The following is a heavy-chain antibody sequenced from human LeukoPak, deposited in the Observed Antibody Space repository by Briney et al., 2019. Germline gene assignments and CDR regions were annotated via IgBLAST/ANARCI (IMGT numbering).Heavy chain of an antibody. CDR3: ARVGYSSPIGIDY. J-gene: IGHJ4*02. CDR2: IYYSGST. D-gene: IGHD6-13*01. CDR1: GGSISSYY. Sequence: PSETLSLTCTVSGGSISSYYWSWIRQPPGKGLEWIGYIYYSGSTNYNPSLKSRVTISVDTSKNQFSLKLSSVTAADTAVYYCARVGYSSPIGIDYWGQGTLVTVSS. V-gene: IGHV4-59*12.